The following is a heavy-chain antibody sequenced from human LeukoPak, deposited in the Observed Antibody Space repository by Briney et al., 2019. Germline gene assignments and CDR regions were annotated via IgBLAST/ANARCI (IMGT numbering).Heavy chain of an antibody. Sequence: NPGGSLRLSCEAYGFTFKSHWMSWVRQAPGKGLEWVSSISSSSSYIYYADSVKGRFTISRDNAKNSLYLQMNSLRAEDTAVYYCARALNSYGFDYWGQGTLVTVSS. CDR3: ARALNSYGFDY. CDR2: ISSSSSYI. CDR1: GFTFKSHW. V-gene: IGHV3-21*01. J-gene: IGHJ4*02. D-gene: IGHD5-18*01.